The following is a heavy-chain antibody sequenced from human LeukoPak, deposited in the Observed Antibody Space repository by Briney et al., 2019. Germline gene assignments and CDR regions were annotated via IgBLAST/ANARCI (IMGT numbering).Heavy chain of an antibody. V-gene: IGHV3-21*04. CDR1: GFTFSSYS. D-gene: IGHD2-15*01. J-gene: IGHJ4*02. Sequence: GGSLRLSCAASGFTFSSYSMNWVRQAPGKGLEWVSSISSSSSYIYYADSVKGRFTISRDNAKNSLYLQMNSLRAEDTAVYYCAKWPYCSGGSCRGHYFDYWGQGTLVTVSS. CDR2: ISSSSSYI. CDR3: AKWPYCSGGSCRGHYFDY.